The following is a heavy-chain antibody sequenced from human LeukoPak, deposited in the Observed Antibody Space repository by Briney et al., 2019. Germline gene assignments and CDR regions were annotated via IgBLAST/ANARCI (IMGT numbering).Heavy chain of an antibody. J-gene: IGHJ4*02. CDR2: ISGSGGNT. CDR1: GFTFSSYA. V-gene: IGHV3-23*01. Sequence: GGSLRLSCAASGFTFSSYAMSWVRQAPGKGLEWVSGISGSGGNTYYADSVKGRFTISRDKSKNTLYLQMNSLRAEDTAVYYCARDTRTIFGVASLDYWGQGTLVTVSS. CDR3: ARDTRTIFGVASLDY. D-gene: IGHD3-3*01.